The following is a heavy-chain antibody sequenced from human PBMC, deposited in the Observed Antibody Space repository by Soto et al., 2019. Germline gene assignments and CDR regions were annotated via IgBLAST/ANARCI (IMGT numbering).Heavy chain of an antibody. D-gene: IGHD6-6*01. CDR2: IDPSDSYI. CDR3: ARRGSSSSFFYDS. Sequence: EVQLVQFGAAVKKPGESLRISCQGSGYSFTSSWISWVRQMPGEGLEWMGRIDPSDSYINYSPSFQGRVTISADKSISTAYLQWSSLKASDTAMYYCARRGSSSSFFYDSWGQGTLVTVSS. J-gene: IGHJ4*02. CDR1: GYSFTSSW. V-gene: IGHV5-10-1*03.